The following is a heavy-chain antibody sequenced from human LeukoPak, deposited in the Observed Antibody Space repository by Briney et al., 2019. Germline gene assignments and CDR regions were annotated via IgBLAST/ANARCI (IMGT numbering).Heavy chain of an antibody. CDR3: ARQAAYDAFDI. V-gene: IGHV4-38-2*01. CDR2: IYHSGST. Sequence: SETLSLTCAVSGYSISSGYYWGWIRQPPGKGLEWIGSIYHSGSTHSNPSLKSRLTISVDTSKNQFSLKLSSVTAADTAVYYCARQAAYDAFDIWGQGTMVTVSS. D-gene: IGHD2-15*01. CDR1: GYSISSGYY. J-gene: IGHJ3*02.